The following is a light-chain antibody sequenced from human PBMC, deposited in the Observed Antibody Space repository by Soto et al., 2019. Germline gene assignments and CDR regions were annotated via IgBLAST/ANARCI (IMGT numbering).Light chain of an antibody. Sequence: IQLTQSPSCLSASIRDTVSITCRASQGISNCLAWYQQKPGSPPKLLIYDASILQRGVPSRFSGSGSGTDFTLTISRLEPEDFAVFYCQHYDSYPITFGQGTRVEIK. V-gene: IGKV1-13*02. CDR3: QHYDSYPIT. CDR2: DAS. J-gene: IGKJ5*01. CDR1: QGISNC.